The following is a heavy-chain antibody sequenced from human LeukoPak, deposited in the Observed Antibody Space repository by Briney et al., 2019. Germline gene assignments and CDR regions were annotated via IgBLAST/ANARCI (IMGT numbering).Heavy chain of an antibody. J-gene: IGHJ4*02. D-gene: IGHD6-6*01. CDR3: AKDGGLKQLVLTPYFDY. V-gene: IGHV3-21*04. Sequence: GGSLRLSCAASGFTFSSYSMNWVRQAPGKGLEWVSSISSSSSYIYYADSVKGRFTISRDNAKNSLYLQMNSLRAEDTAVYYCAKDGGLKQLVLTPYFDYWGQGTLVTVSS. CDR2: ISSSSSYI. CDR1: GFTFSSYS.